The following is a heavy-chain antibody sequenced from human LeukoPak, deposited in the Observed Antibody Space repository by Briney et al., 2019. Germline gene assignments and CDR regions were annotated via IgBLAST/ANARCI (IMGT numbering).Heavy chain of an antibody. J-gene: IGHJ4*02. CDR3: ARDLAYSRLDY. V-gene: IGHV3-7*01. Sequence: GGSLRLSCAVSGLTFSSSWMDWVRQAPGKGLEWVASINPDGNKKYSADSVKGRFTISRDNAENSLYLQMNSLRVEDTAFYYCARDLAYSRLDYWGQGMMVTVSS. CDR1: GLTFSSSW. D-gene: IGHD5-18*01. CDR2: INPDGNKK.